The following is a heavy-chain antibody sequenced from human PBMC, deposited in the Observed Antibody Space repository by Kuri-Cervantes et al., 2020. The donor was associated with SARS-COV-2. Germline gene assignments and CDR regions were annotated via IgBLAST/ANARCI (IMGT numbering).Heavy chain of an antibody. D-gene: IGHD6-19*01. CDR2: IYPGDSDT. CDR3: ARLRRDVAGYFDF. Sequence: GGSLRLSCKASGYSFTNFWIGWVRQMPGKGLEWTGIIYPGDSDTTYSPSFHGQVTISADKSINTAYLQWGSLKASDTAMYYCARLRRDVAGYFDFWGQGTLVTVSS. CDR1: GYSFTNFW. J-gene: IGHJ4*02. V-gene: IGHV5-51*01.